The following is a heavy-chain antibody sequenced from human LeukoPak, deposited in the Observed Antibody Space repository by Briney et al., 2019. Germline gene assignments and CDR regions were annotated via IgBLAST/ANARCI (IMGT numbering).Heavy chain of an antibody. Sequence: SETLSLTCTVSGGSISSYYWSWIRQPPGKGLEWIGYIYTSGSTNYNPSLKSRVTISVDTPKNQFSLKLSSVTAADTAVYYCARPWYSSLDSYWYFDLWGRGTLVTVSS. D-gene: IGHD6-13*01. CDR2: IYTSGST. V-gene: IGHV4-4*09. J-gene: IGHJ2*01. CDR1: GGSISSYY. CDR3: ARPWYSSLDSYWYFDL.